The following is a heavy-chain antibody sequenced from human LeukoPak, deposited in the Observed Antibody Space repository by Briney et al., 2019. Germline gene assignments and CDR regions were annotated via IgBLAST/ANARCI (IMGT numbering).Heavy chain of an antibody. CDR3: ARVGDWIDLVY. CDR2: ILYSGTTT. Sequence: SETLSLTCTVSGGSISPYYWSWIRQTPGKGLEWIGYILYSGTTTNYNPSLKSRVTISVDTSKNQFSLKLSSVTAADTAVYYCARVGDWIDLVYWGQGTLVTVSS. D-gene: IGHD3/OR15-3a*01. CDR1: GGSISPYY. J-gene: IGHJ4*02. V-gene: IGHV4-59*01.